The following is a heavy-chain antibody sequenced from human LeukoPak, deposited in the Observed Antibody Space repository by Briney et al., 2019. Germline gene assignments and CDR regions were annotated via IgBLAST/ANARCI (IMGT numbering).Heavy chain of an antibody. J-gene: IGHJ5*02. Sequence: GGSLRLSCAASGFTFSDYYMSWIRQAPGKGLEWVSYISSSSSYTNCADSVKGRFTISRDNAKNSLYLQMNSLRAEDTAVYYCARVSQGFDDNWFDPWGQGTLVTVSS. CDR3: ARVSQGFDDNWFDP. V-gene: IGHV3-11*06. CDR1: GFTFSDYY. CDR2: ISSSSSYT. D-gene: IGHD3-10*01.